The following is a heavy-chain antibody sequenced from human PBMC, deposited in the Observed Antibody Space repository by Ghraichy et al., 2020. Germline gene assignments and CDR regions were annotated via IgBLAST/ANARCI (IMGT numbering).Heavy chain of an antibody. J-gene: IGHJ3*02. Sequence: LSLTCAASGFTVSSNYMSWVRQAPGKGLEWVSVIYSGGSTYYADSVKGQFTISRHNSKNTLYLQMNSLRAEDTAVYYCATSRGATVTTKAFDIWGQGTMVTVSS. CDR2: IYSGGST. V-gene: IGHV3-53*04. CDR3: ATSRGATVTTKAFDI. CDR1: GFTVSSNY. D-gene: IGHD4-17*01.